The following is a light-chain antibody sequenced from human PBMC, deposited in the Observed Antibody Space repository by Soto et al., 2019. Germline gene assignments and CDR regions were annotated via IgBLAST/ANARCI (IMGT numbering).Light chain of an antibody. CDR2: AAS. CDR1: QNISDS. Sequence: DIQMTQSPSSLSASVGDRVTITCRASQNISDSLNWYQHKPGQAPKLLIYAASSLQSGVPSRFSGSGSETDVTLTISSRQPEDFASYFCQRSWTFGQGTKL. V-gene: IGKV1-39*01. CDR3: QRSWT. J-gene: IGKJ2*01.